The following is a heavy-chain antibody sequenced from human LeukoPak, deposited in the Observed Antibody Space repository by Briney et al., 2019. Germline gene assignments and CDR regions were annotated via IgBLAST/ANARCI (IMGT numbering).Heavy chain of an antibody. Sequence: SETLSLTCTVSGGSISSHYWSWIRQPAGKGLEWIGHVYTFGITNYNPSLKSRVTMSLDTSKKQFSLILSSVTAADTAVYYCARADYYGSGGGFDYWGQGTLVTVSS. CDR2: VYTFGIT. D-gene: IGHD3-10*01. V-gene: IGHV4-4*07. CDR3: ARADYYGSGGGFDY. CDR1: GGSISSHY. J-gene: IGHJ4*02.